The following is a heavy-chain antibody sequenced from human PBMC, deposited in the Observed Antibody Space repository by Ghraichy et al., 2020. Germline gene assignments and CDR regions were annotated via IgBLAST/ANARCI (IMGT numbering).Heavy chain of an antibody. D-gene: IGHD3-16*01. CDR3: ASWGIDLYYYGMDV. CDR1: GGSISSYY. J-gene: IGHJ6*02. V-gene: IGHV4-59*01. CDR2: IYYSGST. Sequence: SETLSLTCTVSGGSISSYYWSWIRQPPGKGLEWIGYIYYSGSTNYNPSLKSRVTISVDTSKNQFSLKLSSVTAADTAVYYCASWGIDLYYYGMDVWGQGTTVTVSS.